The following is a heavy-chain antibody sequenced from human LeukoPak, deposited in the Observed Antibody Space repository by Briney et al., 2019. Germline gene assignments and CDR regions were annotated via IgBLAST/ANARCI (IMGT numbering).Heavy chain of an antibody. CDR2: IYHSGST. D-gene: IGHD5-12*01. CDR3: ARVLHSGYGTYYFDY. J-gene: IGHJ4*02. V-gene: IGHV4-38-2*01. Sequence: SETLSLTCAVSGYSISSGYYWGWIRQPPGKGLEWIGSIYHSGSTYYNPSLKSRVTISVDTSKNQFSLKLSSVTAADTAVYYCARVLHSGYGTYYFDYWGQGTLATVSS. CDR1: GYSISSGYY.